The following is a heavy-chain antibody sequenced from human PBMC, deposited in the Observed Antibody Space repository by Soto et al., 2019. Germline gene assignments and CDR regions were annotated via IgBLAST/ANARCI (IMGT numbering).Heavy chain of an antibody. Sequence: GGSLRLSCAASGFSFRSYSMNWVRQAPGKGREWISYISGYSSTIHYADSVEGRFTISRDNAKSSLYLQMNSLRAEDTAVYYCARDSSPGPLEYWGQGTLVTVSS. D-gene: IGHD6-6*01. V-gene: IGHV3-48*01. CDR1: GFSFRSYS. J-gene: IGHJ4*02. CDR2: ISGYSSTI. CDR3: ARDSSPGPLEY.